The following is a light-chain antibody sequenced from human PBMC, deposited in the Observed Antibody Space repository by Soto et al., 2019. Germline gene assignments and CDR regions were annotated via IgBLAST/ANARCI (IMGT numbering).Light chain of an antibody. V-gene: IGKV3-11*01. CDR2: DAS. J-gene: IGKJ4*01. CDR3: QQRTNCPLP. Sequence: EIVLTQSPVTLSLSPGERATLSCRASQSVTTFLAWYQQKPGQAPRLLIYDASKSATGIPARFSGSGSGTAFTLTISCLEPEDFAVYYCQQRTNCPLPFGGRTKVQIK. CDR1: QSVTTF.